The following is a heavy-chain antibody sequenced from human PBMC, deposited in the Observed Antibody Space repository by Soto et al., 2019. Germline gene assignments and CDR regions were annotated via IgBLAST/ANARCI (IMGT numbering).Heavy chain of an antibody. J-gene: IGHJ5*02. CDR3: ARRGHDFGGLTYAS. D-gene: IGHD4-17*01. CDR1: GYSFAGYW. V-gene: IGHV5-10-1*01. Sequence: PGESLKISCKGSGYSFAGYWITWVRQKPGKGLEWMGRIDPSDSQTYYSPSFRGHVTISVTKSITTVFLQWSSLRASDTAMYYCARRGHDFGGLTYASWGQGTLVTVSS. CDR2: IDPSDSQT.